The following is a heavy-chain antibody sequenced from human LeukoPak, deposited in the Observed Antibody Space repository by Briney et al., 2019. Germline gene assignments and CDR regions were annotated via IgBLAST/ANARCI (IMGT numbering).Heavy chain of an antibody. Sequence: SETLSLTCTVSGGSISSYYWSWIRQPPGKGLEWIGYIYYSGSTNYNPSLKSRVTISVDTSKNQFSLRLSSVTAADAAVYYCASYEYSSGWYYFDYWGQGTRVTVSS. D-gene: IGHD6-19*01. CDR3: ASYEYSSGWYYFDY. CDR2: IYYSGST. CDR1: GGSISSYY. V-gene: IGHV4-59*08. J-gene: IGHJ4*02.